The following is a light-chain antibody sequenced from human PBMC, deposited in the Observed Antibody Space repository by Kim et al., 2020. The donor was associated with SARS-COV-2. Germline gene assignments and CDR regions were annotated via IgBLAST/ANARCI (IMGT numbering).Light chain of an antibody. Sequence: QAVVTQEPSLTVSPGGTVTLTCGSSTGAVTSGHYAYWLQQKPGQAPRTLIYDTSKKHSWTPARFSGSLLGGKAALTLSGAQPEDEADYYCLLSYNGPRVFGGGTKLTVL. V-gene: IGLV7-46*01. CDR1: TGAVTSGHY. CDR2: DTS. CDR3: LLSYNGPRV. J-gene: IGLJ2*01.